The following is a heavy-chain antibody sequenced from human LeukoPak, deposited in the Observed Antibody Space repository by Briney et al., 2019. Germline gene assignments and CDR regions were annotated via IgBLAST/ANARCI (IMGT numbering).Heavy chain of an antibody. Sequence: GESLKISCKGSGYSFTSYWIGWVRQMPGKGLEWMGIFYPGDSDTRYSPSFQGQVTISADKSISTAYLQWSSLKASDTAMYYCARRAGNSGYFSDAFDIWAQGTMVTVSS. CDR3: ARRAGNSGYFSDAFDI. CDR2: FYPGDSDT. CDR1: GYSFTSYW. D-gene: IGHD3-22*01. V-gene: IGHV5-51*01. J-gene: IGHJ3*02.